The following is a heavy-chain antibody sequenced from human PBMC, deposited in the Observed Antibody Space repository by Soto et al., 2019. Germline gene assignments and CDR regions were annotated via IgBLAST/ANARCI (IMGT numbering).Heavy chain of an antibody. CDR1: GYTFTSYG. V-gene: IGHV1-18*01. Sequence: QVQLVQSGAEVKKPGASVKVSCKASGYTFTSYGISWVRQAPGQGLEWMGWISAYNGNTNYAQKLQGRVTMTTDTSTGTAYMERRSLRADDTAVYYCAGPPRSTEGWLRYSYYFDYWGQGTLVTVSS. CDR3: AGPPRSTEGWLRYSYYFDY. D-gene: IGHD5-12*01. J-gene: IGHJ4*02. CDR2: ISAYNGNT.